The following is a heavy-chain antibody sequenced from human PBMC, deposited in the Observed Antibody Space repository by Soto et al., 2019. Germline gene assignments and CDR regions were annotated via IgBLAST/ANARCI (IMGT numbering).Heavy chain of an antibody. J-gene: IGHJ3*01. CDR2: IIPIFGTA. CDR1: GGTFSSYA. CDR3: ARSWAWELPPDV. V-gene: IGHV1-69*13. Sequence: SVKVSCKASGGTFSSYAISWVRQAPGQGLEWMGGIIPIFGTANYAQKFQGRVTITADESTSTAYMELSSLRSEDAAVYYCARSWAWELPPDVWGQGTMVTVSS. D-gene: IGHD1-26*01.